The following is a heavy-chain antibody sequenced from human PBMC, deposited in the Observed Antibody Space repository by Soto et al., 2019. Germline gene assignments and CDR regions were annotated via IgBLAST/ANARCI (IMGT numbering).Heavy chain of an antibody. D-gene: IGHD1-1*01. Sequence: QVQLQESGPGLVRPSETLSLTCTVSGGSVSGGSYFWSWVRQPPGKGLEWIGYFYYSGSTKYNPSPQSRVTILEDTSKNQFSLKLNSVTAADTAVYYCAREGRMGTFDYWGQGALVTVSS. CDR2: FYYSGST. J-gene: IGHJ4*02. CDR1: GGSVSGGSYF. V-gene: IGHV4-61*01. CDR3: AREGRMGTFDY.